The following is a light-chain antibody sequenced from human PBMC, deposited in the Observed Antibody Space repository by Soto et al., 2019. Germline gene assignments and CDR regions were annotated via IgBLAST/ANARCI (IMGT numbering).Light chain of an antibody. CDR3: AAWDDSLNGWV. CDR2: SNN. Sequence: QSVLTQPPSASGTPGQRVTISCSGSSSNIGSNTVNWYQQLPGTAPKLLIYSNNQRPSGVPDRFSGSKSGTSASLAISGLQSADEADYSCAAWDDSLNGWVFGGGTKLTVL. V-gene: IGLV1-44*01. CDR1: SSNIGSNT. J-gene: IGLJ3*02.